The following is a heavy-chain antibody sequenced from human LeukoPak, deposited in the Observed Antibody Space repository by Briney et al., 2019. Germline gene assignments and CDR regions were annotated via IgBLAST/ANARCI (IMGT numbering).Heavy chain of an antibody. CDR2: IYSSGST. CDR3: AALDYGDYAYFLY. V-gene: IGHV4-61*02. D-gene: IGHD4-17*01. Sequence: SETLSPTCTVSGGSISSGSYYWSWIRQPAGKGLEWIGRIYSSGSTNYNPSLKSRATISVDTSKNQFSLKLNSVTAADTAVYYCAALDYGDYAYFLYWGQGTLVTVSS. CDR1: GGSISSGSYY. J-gene: IGHJ4*02.